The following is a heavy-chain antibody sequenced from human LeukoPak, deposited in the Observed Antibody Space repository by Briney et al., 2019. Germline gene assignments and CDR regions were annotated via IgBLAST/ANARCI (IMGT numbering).Heavy chain of an antibody. D-gene: IGHD4-17*01. Sequence: GGSLRLSCAASGFTFSSYAMTWVHQAPGKGLEWVSTITGSGGSTFYADSVKGRFTISRDNSMNTLYLQMNSLRAEDTAVYYCAKALTVTTKNNWFDPWGQGTLVTVSS. V-gene: IGHV3-23*01. CDR2: ITGSGGST. CDR1: GFTFSSYA. J-gene: IGHJ5*02. CDR3: AKALTVTTKNNWFDP.